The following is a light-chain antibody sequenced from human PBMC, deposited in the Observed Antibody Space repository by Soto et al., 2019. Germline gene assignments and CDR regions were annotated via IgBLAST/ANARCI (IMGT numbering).Light chain of an antibody. Sequence: DIQMTQSPSSVSASVGDRVTITCRASQGLSSYLAWYQQKPGKAPKLLIYAASNLQSGVPSRFSGSGSGTEFTLTISSLQTDDFGTYYCQQYNSHPWTFGQGTKVEMK. J-gene: IGKJ1*01. CDR2: AAS. V-gene: IGKV1D-16*01. CDR3: QQYNSHPWT. CDR1: QGLSSY.